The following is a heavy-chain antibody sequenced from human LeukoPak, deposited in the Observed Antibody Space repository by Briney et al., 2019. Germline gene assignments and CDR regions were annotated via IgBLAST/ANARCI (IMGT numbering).Heavy chain of an antibody. V-gene: IGHV3-53*01. CDR2: LYGGGNT. Sequence: GGSLRLSCAASGFIVSSNYMSWVRQAPGKGLEWVSILYGGGNTYYADSVKGRFIISRDNSNNTLYLQMNSLRTEDTAVYYCARVGITLFGVVILWGQGTLVTVSS. J-gene: IGHJ4*02. D-gene: IGHD3-3*01. CDR3: ARVGITLFGVVIL. CDR1: GFIVSSNY.